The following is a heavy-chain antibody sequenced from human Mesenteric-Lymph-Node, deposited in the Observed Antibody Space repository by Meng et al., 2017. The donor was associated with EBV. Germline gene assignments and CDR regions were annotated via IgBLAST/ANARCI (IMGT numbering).Heavy chain of an antibody. Sequence: QLQLQESGPGLVKPPETLSLTCTVSGGSISSSSYYWGWIRQPPGKGLEWIGSIYYSGSTYYNPSLKSRVTISVDTSKNQFSLKLSSVTAADTAVYYCARDLAGYGDYFLYWGQGTLVTVSS. CDR3: ARDLAGYGDYFLY. CDR1: GGSISSSSYY. CDR2: IYYSGST. J-gene: IGHJ4*02. V-gene: IGHV4-39*07. D-gene: IGHD4-17*01.